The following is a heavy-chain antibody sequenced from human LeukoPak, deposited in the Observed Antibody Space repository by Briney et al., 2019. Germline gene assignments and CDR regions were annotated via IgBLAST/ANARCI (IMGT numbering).Heavy chain of an antibody. CDR2: TYYRSTWYN. CDR1: GVSVSSNSVT. V-gene: IGHV6-1*01. CDR3: ARDYYDSSGYSHYDY. J-gene: IGHJ4*02. Sequence: SQTLSLTCAISGVSVSSNSVTSNWIRQSPSRGREWLGRTYYRSTWYNDYAVSVRGRITINPDTSKNQFSLQLNSVTPEDTAVYYCARDYYDSSGYSHYDYWGQGTLVTVSS. D-gene: IGHD3-22*01.